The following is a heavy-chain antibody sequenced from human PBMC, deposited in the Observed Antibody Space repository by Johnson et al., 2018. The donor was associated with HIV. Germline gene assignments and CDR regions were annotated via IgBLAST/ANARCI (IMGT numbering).Heavy chain of an antibody. CDR1: GFTFSNAW. V-gene: IGHV3-15*01. CDR3: AAGGRTEAVA. CDR2: IKSKTDGGTT. Sequence: VQLVESGGGLVKPGGSPRLSCAASGFTFSNAWMSWVRQAPGKGLEWVGRIKSKTDGGTTDYAAPVKGRFTISRDNSKNTLYLQMNSLRAEDTAVYYCAAGGRTEAVAWGQGTMVTVSS. J-gene: IGHJ3*01. D-gene: IGHD3-16*01.